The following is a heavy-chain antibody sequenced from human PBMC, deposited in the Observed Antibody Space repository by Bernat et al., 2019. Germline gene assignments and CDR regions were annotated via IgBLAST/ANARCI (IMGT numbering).Heavy chain of an antibody. CDR3: AKGSIHVRYYYGMDV. V-gene: IGHV3-30*18. CDR1: GFTFSSYG. Sequence: QVQLVESGGGVVQPGRSLRLSCAASGFTFSSYGMHWVRQAPGKGLEWVAVISYDGSNKYYADSVKGRFTISRDNSKNTLYLQMNSLRAEDTAVYYCAKGSIHVRYYYGMDVWGQRTTVTVSS. CDR2: ISYDGSNK. D-gene: IGHD2-2*01. J-gene: IGHJ6*02.